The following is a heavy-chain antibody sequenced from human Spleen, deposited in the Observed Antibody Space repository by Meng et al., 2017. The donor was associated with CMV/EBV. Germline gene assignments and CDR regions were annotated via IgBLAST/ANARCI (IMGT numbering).Heavy chain of an antibody. V-gene: IGHV3-9*01. J-gene: IGHJ4*02. CDR1: GFIFDDYA. Sequence: SLKISCAASGFIFDDYAMHWVRQAPGKGLEWVSGISWNSGSIGYADSVKGRFTISRDNAKNSLYLQMNSLRVEDTAVYYCARDVDWGFDFWGQGALVTVSS. D-gene: IGHD3-9*01. CDR3: ARDVDWGFDF. CDR2: ISWNSGSI.